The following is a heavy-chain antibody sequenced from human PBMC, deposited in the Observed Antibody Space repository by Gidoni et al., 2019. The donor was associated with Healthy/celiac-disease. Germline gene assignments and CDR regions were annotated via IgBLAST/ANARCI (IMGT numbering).Heavy chain of an antibody. CDR3: AHRSSLAAGTWGLFDY. J-gene: IGHJ4*02. CDR1: GFSLSTSGVG. D-gene: IGHD6-13*01. V-gene: IGHV2-5*02. CDR2: IYWDDDK. Sequence: QITLKESGPPLVKPTQTLTLTCTFSGFSLSTSGVGVGWIRQPPGKALEWLALIYWDDDKRYSPYLKSRLTITKDTSKNQVVLTMTNMDPVDTATYYCAHRSSLAAGTWGLFDYWGQGTLVTVSS.